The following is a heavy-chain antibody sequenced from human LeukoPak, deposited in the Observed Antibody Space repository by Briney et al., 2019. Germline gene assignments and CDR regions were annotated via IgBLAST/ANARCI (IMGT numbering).Heavy chain of an antibody. CDR1: GFTFSSYG. V-gene: IGHV3-33*01. Sequence: GGSLTLSCAASGFTFSSYGMHWVRQAPGKGLEWVAVIWYDGSNKYYADSVKGRFTISRDNSKNTRYLQMNSLRAEDTAVCYCARGARGDRSGYYPLDYWGQGTLVTVSS. D-gene: IGHD3-22*01. CDR3: ARGARGDRSGYYPLDY. CDR2: IWYDGSNK. J-gene: IGHJ4*02.